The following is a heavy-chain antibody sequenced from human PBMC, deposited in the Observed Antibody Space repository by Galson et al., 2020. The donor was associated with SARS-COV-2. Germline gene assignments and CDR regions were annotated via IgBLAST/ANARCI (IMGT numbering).Heavy chain of an antibody. CDR2: ISWNSGSI. J-gene: IGHJ4*02. Sequence: QLGESLKISCAASGFTFDDYAMHWVRQAPGKGLEWVSGISWNSGSIGYADSVKGRFTISRDNAKNSLYLQMNSLRAEDTALYYCAKMASDSSCYQDYWGQGTLVTVSS. CDR1: GFTFDDYA. V-gene: IGHV3-9*01. D-gene: IGHD3-22*01. CDR3: AKMASDSSCYQDY.